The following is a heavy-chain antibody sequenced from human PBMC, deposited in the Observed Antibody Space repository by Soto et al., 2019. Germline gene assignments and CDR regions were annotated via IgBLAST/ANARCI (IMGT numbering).Heavy chain of an antibody. CDR2: IYHSGST. CDR3: ARLAAAGTNFDY. Sequence: SEILSLTCAVLGGYSSSSNWRRWVRQPPGKGLEWIGEIYHSGSTNYNPSLKSRVTISVDKSKNQFSLKLSSVTAADTAVSYCARLAAAGTNFDYWGQGTLVNVSS. V-gene: IGHV4-4*02. CDR1: GGYSSSSNW. J-gene: IGHJ4*02. D-gene: IGHD6-13*01.